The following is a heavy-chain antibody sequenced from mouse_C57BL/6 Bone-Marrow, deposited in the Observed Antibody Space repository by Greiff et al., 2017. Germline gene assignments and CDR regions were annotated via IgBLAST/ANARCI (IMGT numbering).Heavy chain of an antibody. CDR3: ARAYYYGSSYCDV. CDR2: ISDGGSYT. V-gene: IGHV5-4*03. Sequence: EVKLMESGGGLVKPGGSLKLSCAASGFTFSSYAMSWVRQTPEKRLEWVATISDGGSYTYYPDNVKGRFTISRDNAKNNLYLQMSHLKSEDTAMYYCARAYYYGSSYCDVWGTGTTVTVSS. CDR1: GFTFSSYA. J-gene: IGHJ1*03. D-gene: IGHD1-1*01.